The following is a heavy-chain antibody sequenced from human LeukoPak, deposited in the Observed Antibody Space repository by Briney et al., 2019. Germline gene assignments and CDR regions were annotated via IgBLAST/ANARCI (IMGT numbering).Heavy chain of an antibody. V-gene: IGHV3-23*01. CDR1: GFTLSNSW. CDR3: ARDQYNPDY. D-gene: IGHD1-14*01. CDR2: ISGSGGST. Sequence: GGSLRLSCAVSGFTLSNSWMHWVRQAPGKGLEWVSAISGSGGSTYYADSVKGRFTISRDNSKNTLYLQMNSLRAEDTAVYYCARDQYNPDYWGQGTLVTVSS. J-gene: IGHJ4*02.